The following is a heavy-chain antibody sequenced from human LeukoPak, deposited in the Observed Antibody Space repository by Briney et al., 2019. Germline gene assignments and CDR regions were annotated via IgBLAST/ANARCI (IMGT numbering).Heavy chain of an antibody. V-gene: IGHV3-23*01. J-gene: IGHJ4*02. D-gene: IGHD6-19*01. CDR1: GFIFSNYA. Sequence: GSLRLSCAASGFIFSNYAMSWVRQVPGRGLEWVSTISSRGDSTYVADSVKGRFTISRDNSKNPLDLRMNTVRAEDTAVYYCVKGPRPDITVAHTVENWGQGTLVTVSS. CDR3: VKGPRPDITVAHTVEN. CDR2: ISSRGDST.